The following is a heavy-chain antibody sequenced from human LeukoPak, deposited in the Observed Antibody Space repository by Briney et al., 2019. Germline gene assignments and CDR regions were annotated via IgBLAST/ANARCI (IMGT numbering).Heavy chain of an antibody. J-gene: IGHJ4*02. CDR1: GFIFNNYA. CDR2: ISWNSGTI. Sequence: QPGGSLRLSCAGSGFIFNNYAMHWVRQPPGKGLEWVSGISWNSGTIDYADSVRGRFTISRDNAKNSLYLQMNSLRAEDTAVYYCARGPYGDYIDAFDYWGQGTLVTVSS. CDR3: ARGPYGDYIDAFDY. D-gene: IGHD4-17*01. V-gene: IGHV3-9*01.